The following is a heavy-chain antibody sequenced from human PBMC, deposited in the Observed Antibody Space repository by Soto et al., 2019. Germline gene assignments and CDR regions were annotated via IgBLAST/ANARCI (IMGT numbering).Heavy chain of an antibody. V-gene: IGHV1-3*01. CDR1: GYTFSSYA. CDR2: INAGYGNT. Sequence: QVHLVQSGAEVRKPGASVKVSCKASGYTFSSYAMHWVRQAPEQRLEWMGWINAGYGNTKSSQKFQDRVTISRDTAASTAYMELTSLGSEDTAVYYCARDTGDGTFDFWGQGNLVTVSS. D-gene: IGHD2-8*02. CDR3: ARDTGDGTFDF. J-gene: IGHJ4*02.